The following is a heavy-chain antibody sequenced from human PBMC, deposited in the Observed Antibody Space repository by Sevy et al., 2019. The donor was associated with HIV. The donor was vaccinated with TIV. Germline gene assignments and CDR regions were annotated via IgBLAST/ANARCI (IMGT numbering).Heavy chain of an antibody. CDR2: ISSSGSAI. V-gene: IGHV3-11*04. CDR1: GFTFSDYY. Sequence: GGSLRLSCAASGFTFSDYYMSWIRQAPGKGLEWVSYISSSGSAIYYADSVKGRFTISRDNAKNSLYLQMNSLRAEDTAVYYCAFAGGWFGELFQRVFGYWGQGTLVTVSS. J-gene: IGHJ4*02. CDR3: AFAGGWFGELFQRVFGY. D-gene: IGHD3-10*01.